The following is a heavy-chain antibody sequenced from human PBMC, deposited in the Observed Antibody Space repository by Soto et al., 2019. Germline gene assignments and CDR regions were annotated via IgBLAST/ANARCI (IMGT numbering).Heavy chain of an antibody. Sequence: PGESLKISCKGSGYKFATYWIGWVRQMPGKGLEWMGIIYPGDSDTRYSPSFQGQVTISADKSISTAYLQWSSLKASDTAMYYCARQAYSSGWYSDYWGQGTLVTVSS. J-gene: IGHJ4*02. CDR1: GYKFATYW. V-gene: IGHV5-51*01. CDR3: ARQAYSSGWYSDY. D-gene: IGHD6-19*01. CDR2: IYPGDSDT.